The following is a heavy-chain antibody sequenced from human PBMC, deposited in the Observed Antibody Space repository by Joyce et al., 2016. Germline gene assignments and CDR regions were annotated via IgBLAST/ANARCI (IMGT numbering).Heavy chain of an antibody. V-gene: IGHV4-39*07. CDR3: ARSPMVGVTFFH. Sequence: QVQLQESGPGLVKASETLSLTCSVSGAFISRSRYNWGWIRQSPGKGLEWIGSIYYTGKTYYNPSLKSRVTISVDTSKNHFSLKLMSVTGADTAVYYCARSPMVGVTFFHWGLGSLISVSS. CDR2: IYYTGKT. D-gene: IGHD2/OR15-2a*01. J-gene: IGHJ4*02. CDR1: GAFISRSRYN.